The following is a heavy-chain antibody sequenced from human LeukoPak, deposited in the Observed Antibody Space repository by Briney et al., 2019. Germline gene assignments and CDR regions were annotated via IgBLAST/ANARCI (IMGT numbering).Heavy chain of an antibody. Sequence: PSETLSLTCTVSGVSINKYYWSWIRQPPGKGLEWIGRIYTSGSTNYNPSLKSRVTMSVDTSKNQFSLKLSSVTAADTAVYYCARDRCSSTSCYFYYFDYWGQGTLVTVSS. J-gene: IGHJ4*02. CDR2: IYTSGST. V-gene: IGHV4-4*07. CDR3: ARDRCSSTSCYFYYFDY. CDR1: GVSINKYY. D-gene: IGHD2-2*01.